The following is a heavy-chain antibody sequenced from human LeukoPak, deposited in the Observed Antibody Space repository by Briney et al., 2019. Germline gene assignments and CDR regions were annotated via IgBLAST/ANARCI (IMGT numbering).Heavy chain of an antibody. CDR2: IKSKTDGGTT. Sequence: GRSLRLSCAASGFTFSNAWMSWVRQAPGKGLEWVGRIKSKTDGGTTDYAAPVKGRFTISRDDSKNTLYLQMNSLKTEDTAVYYCTRGSYYVAFDIWGQGTMVTVSS. CDR3: TRGSYYVAFDI. J-gene: IGHJ3*02. V-gene: IGHV3-15*01. D-gene: IGHD1-26*01. CDR1: GFTFSNAW.